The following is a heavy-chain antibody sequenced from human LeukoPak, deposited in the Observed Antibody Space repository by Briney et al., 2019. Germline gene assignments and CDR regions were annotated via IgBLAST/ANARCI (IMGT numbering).Heavy chain of an antibody. D-gene: IGHD3-10*01. CDR2: ISWNSGSI. CDR3: AKDTYYYGSGSYPPNYYYYGMDV. CDR1: GFTFDAYA. Sequence: PGRSLRLSCAASGFTFDAYAMHWVRQAPGKGLEWVSGISWNSGSIGYADSVKGRFTISRDNAKNSLYLQMNSLRAEDTALYYCAKDTYYYGSGSYPPNYYYYGMDVWGQGTTVTVSS. V-gene: IGHV3-9*01. J-gene: IGHJ6*02.